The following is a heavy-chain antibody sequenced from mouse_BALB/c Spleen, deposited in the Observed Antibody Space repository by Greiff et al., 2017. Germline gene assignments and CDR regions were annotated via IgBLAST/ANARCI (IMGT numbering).Heavy chain of an antibody. CDR1: GFTFSNYW. Sequence: EVKLVESGGGLVQPGGSMKLSCVASGFTFSNYWMNWVRQSPEKGLEWVAEIRLKSNNYATHYAESVKGRFTISRDDSKSSVYLQMNNLRAEDTGIYYCTSYYRYDGAWFAYWGQGTLVTVSA. CDR3: TSYYRYDGAWFAY. V-gene: IGHV6-6*02. J-gene: IGHJ3*01. CDR2: IRLKSNNYAT. D-gene: IGHD2-14*01.